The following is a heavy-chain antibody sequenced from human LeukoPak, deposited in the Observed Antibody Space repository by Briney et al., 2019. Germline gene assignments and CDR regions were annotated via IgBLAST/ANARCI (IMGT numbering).Heavy chain of an antibody. D-gene: IGHD1-14*01. V-gene: IGHV3-74*01. CDR3: VVVVEPPGSDGFDG. Sequence: GGSLRLSCAASGFTFGNSWVHWVRQAPGKGLVWVSLINADGTTTTYADSVKGRFTISRDNARNTVSLQMNSLTIEDTAVYYCVVVVEPPGSDGFDGWGQGTMIAVS. CDR1: GFTFGNSW. CDR2: INADGTTT. J-gene: IGHJ3*01.